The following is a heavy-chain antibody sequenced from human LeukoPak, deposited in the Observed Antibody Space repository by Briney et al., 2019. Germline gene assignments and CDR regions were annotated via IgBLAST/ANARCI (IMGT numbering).Heavy chain of an antibody. CDR2: MYPGDLDA. Sequence: GESLKISCKGSGYRFSTSWIGWVRQMPGKGLEWVGIMYPGDLDARYSPSFEGQVIISADQSISTAYLHWNTLEASDTAMYYCAGRGNGKDAFDIWGQGTMVTVSS. CDR1: GYRFSTSW. D-gene: IGHD2-8*01. V-gene: IGHV5-51*01. J-gene: IGHJ3*02. CDR3: AGRGNGKDAFDI.